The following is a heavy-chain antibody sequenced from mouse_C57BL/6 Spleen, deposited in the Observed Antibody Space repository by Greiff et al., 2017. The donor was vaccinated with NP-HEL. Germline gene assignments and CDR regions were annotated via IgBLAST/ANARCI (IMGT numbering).Heavy chain of an antibody. CDR1: GFTFTDYY. CDR2: IRNKANGYTT. CDR3: ARYDGYHWYFDV. J-gene: IGHJ1*03. Sequence: EVQVVESGGGLVQPGGSLSLSCAASGFTFTDYYMSWVRQPPGKALEWLGFIRNKANGYTTEYSVSVKGRFTISRDNSQSILYLQMNALRAEDSATYYCARYDGYHWYFDVWGTGTTVTVSS. D-gene: IGHD2-3*01. V-gene: IGHV7-3*01.